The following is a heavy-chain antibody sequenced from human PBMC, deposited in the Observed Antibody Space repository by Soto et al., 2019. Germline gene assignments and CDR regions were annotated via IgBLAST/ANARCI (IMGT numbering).Heavy chain of an antibody. J-gene: IGHJ3*02. Sequence: SXKVSFKASGYTXNSYGISLVRQAPGQGLEWMGWISAYNCNTNYAQKLQGRVTITTDTSTSTAYIELRSLRSYDTSVYYFAVHRRDDYGGNSAGLDIWGQGTMGTVSS. D-gene: IGHD4-17*01. CDR1: GYTXNSYG. CDR3: AVHRRDDYGGNSAGLDI. CDR2: ISAYNCNT. V-gene: IGHV1-18*01.